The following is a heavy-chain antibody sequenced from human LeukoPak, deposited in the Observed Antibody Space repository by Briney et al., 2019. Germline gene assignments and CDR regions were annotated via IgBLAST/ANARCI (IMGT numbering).Heavy chain of an antibody. D-gene: IGHD6-13*01. CDR2: ISYDGSNK. CDR1: GFTFSSYA. CDR3: ARDRYSSSCFDY. Sequence: GGSLRLSCAASGFTFSSYAMHWVRQAPGKGLEWVAVISYDGSNKYYEDSVKGRFTISRDNSKNTLYLQMNSLRAEDTAVYYCARDRYSSSCFDYWGQGTLVTVSS. V-gene: IGHV3-30*04. J-gene: IGHJ4*02.